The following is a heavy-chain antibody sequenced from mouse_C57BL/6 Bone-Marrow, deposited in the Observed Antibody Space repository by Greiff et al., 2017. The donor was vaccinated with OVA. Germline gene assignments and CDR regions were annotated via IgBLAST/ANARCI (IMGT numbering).Heavy chain of an antibody. Sequence: QVQLQQPGAELVKPGASVKMSCKASGYTFTRSWITWVKQRPGQGLEWIGDIYPGSGSTNYNEKFKSKATLTVDTSSSTAYMQRSSLTSEDSAVYYCARWGLYYSNFFDYWGQGTTLTVSS. V-gene: IGHV1-55*01. CDR2: IYPGSGST. D-gene: IGHD2-5*01. J-gene: IGHJ2*01. CDR1: GYTFTRSW. CDR3: ARWGLYYSNFFDY.